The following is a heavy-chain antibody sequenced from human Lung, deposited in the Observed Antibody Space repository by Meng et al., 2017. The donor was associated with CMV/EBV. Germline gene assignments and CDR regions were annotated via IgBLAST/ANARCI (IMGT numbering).Heavy chain of an antibody. Sequence: GGSXRLXXAASGFTFSSYVMHWVRQAPGKGLEWVAVIWYDGSNKYYADSVKGRFTISRDNSKNTLYMQMNSLRAEDTAVYYCAKDVAAPTQPYYYYYGMDVWXQGTTVTVSS. CDR3: AKDVAAPTQPYYYYYGMDV. CDR2: IWYDGSNK. CDR1: GFTFSSYV. J-gene: IGHJ6*02. D-gene: IGHD6-6*01. V-gene: IGHV3-33*06.